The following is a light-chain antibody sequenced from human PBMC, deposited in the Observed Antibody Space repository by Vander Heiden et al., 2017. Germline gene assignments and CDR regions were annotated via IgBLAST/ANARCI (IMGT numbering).Light chain of an antibody. CDR2: GAT. V-gene: IGKV1-39*01. J-gene: IGKJ1*01. Sequence: DIQMTQSPPSLSASVGDRVTITCRASRSIDTYLNWYQQKPGKAPKLLIYGATSLHRGVPSRFSGSGSGTDFTLTITRLDPEDFAIYFCQQSFTNPTWTFGQGTQVEVK. CDR3: QQSFTNPTWT. CDR1: RSIDTY.